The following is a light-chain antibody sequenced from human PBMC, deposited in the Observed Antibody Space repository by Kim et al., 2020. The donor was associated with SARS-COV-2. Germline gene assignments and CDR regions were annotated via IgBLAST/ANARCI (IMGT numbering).Light chain of an antibody. J-gene: IGLJ3*02. Sequence: RVINSCRGSSSNSGADDGVHWYQQLPGTAPNLLMYVNRNRPAGVPDRSAGSKAGTSASLASTGLQDEDEADYYCQSYDSSLSGWVFGGGTQLTVL. CDR2: VNR. V-gene: IGLV1-40*01. CDR3: QSYDSSLSGWV. CDR1: SSNSGADDG.